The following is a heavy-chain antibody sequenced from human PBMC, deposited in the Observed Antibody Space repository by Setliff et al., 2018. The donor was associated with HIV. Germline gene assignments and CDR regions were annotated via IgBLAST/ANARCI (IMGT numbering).Heavy chain of an antibody. J-gene: IGHJ6*03. CDR2: SSPTSSSK. D-gene: IGHD3-3*01. V-gene: IGHV3-48*01. CDR3: ARVDFWSGHAFYMDV. Sequence: PGGSLRLSCTASGFSLGDFMLTWVRQAPGKGLQWVSDSSPTSSSKLYAESVKGRFTISRDNAKNSLYLQMNSLRVEDTAVYYCARVDFWSGHAFYMDVWGKETTVTVSS. CDR1: GFSLGDFM.